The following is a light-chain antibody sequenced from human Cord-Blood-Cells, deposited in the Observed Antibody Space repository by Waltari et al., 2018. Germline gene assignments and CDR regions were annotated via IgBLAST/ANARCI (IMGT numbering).Light chain of an antibody. CDR2: EGS. CDR3: CSFAGRNWV. J-gene: IGLJ3*02. CDR1: GSDVGGYHL. Sequence: QYALTQPASVSGSPGQSNTISCTGTGSDVGGYHLVSWYQQHPGKAPKLMIYEGSKGRSGVSKRFSGSKSGNTACLTFSGLQAEDEADYYSCSFAGRNWVSGGGTKLTV. V-gene: IGLV2-23*01.